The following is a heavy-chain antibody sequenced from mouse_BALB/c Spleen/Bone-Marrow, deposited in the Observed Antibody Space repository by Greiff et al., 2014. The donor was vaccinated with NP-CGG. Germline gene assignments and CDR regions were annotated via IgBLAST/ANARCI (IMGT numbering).Heavy chain of an antibody. CDR1: GFSLTSYG. CDR3: ARVTGTDWYFDA. J-gene: IGHJ1*01. D-gene: IGHD4-1*01. CDR2: IWAGGST. Sequence: VKLMESGPGLVAPSQSLSITCAVSGFSLTSYGVHWVRQPPGKGLEWLGVIWAGGSTNYNSALMSRLSISKDNSKSQVFLKMNRLQTDDTAMYYCARVTGTDWYFDAWGAGTTVTVSS. V-gene: IGHV2-9*02.